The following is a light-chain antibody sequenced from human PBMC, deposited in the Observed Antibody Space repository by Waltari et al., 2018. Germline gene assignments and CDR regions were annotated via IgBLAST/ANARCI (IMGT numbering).Light chain of an antibody. CDR3: AAWDDSLNGPV. CDR1: SSNIGDNT. J-gene: IGLJ1*01. V-gene: IGLV1-44*01. CDR2: GTR. Sequence: QSVLTQPPSASGTPGQSIIISCSGSSSNIGDNTVTWYQQVPGTAPKLLIYGTRERPSGVSNRLSGSKSGTSASLAISALQPEDEADYYCAAWDDSLNGPVFGTGTKVTVL.